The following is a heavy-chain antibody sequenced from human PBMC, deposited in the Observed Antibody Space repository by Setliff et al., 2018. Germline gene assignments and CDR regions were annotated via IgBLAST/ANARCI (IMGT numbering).Heavy chain of an antibody. J-gene: IGHJ4*02. D-gene: IGHD2-8*02. CDR1: GDSISSTYH. V-gene: IGHV4-38-2*02. CDR3: TVYNTGSSKDHY. Sequence: SETLSLTCNVSGDSISSTYHWGWIQQSPGKGLEWIGTIYHSGNTYYNPSLNSRLTISVDTSKNQFSLRLTSVTAADTALYYCTVYNTGSSKDHYWGQGTPVTVSS. CDR2: IYHSGNT.